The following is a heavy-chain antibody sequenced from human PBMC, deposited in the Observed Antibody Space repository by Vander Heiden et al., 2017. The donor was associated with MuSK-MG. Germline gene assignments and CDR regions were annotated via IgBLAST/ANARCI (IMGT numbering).Heavy chain of an antibody. J-gene: IGHJ5*02. CDR2: IYNSGST. CDR1: GGSISNYY. V-gene: IGHV4-59*01. Sequence: QVQLRESGPGLVKPSETLSLTCTVPGGSISNYYWSWIRQPPGKGLEWIGYIYNSGSTNYNPSLKSRVTISVDTSKSQFSRKLTSVTAADTAVYYCARDHSSTRFDPWGQGTLVTVSS. CDR3: ARDHSSTRFDP. D-gene: IGHD2-2*01.